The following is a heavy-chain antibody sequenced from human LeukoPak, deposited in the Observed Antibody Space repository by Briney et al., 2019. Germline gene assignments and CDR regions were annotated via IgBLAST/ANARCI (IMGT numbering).Heavy chain of an antibody. D-gene: IGHD2-8*01. V-gene: IGHV3-30*04. J-gene: IGHJ4*02. CDR1: GFIFSSYT. CDR3: ARKGGAVLPYRPFDY. CDR2: ISYDGNDK. Sequence: PGGSLRLSCAASGFIFSSYTMHWVRQAPGKGLEWVAVISYDGNDKYYADSVKGRFTISRDISKSTLYLQMNSLRADDAAVYFCARKGGAVLPYRPFDYWGQGTLVSVSS.